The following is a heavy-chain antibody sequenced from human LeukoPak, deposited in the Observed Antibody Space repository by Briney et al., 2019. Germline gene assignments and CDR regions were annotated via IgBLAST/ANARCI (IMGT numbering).Heavy chain of an antibody. CDR3: TTDQRFGERYYYYMDV. J-gene: IGHJ6*03. Sequence: PGGSLRLSCAASGFTFSNAWMSWVRQAPGKGLEWVGRIKSKTDGGTTDYAAPVKGRFTISRDDSKNTLYLQMNSLKTEDTAVYYCTTDQRFGERYYYYMDVWGKGTTVTISS. V-gene: IGHV3-15*01. D-gene: IGHD3-10*01. CDR2: IKSKTDGGTT. CDR1: GFTFSNAW.